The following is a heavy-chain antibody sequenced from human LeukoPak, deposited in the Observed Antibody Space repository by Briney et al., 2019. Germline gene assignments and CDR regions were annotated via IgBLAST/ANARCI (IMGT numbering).Heavy chain of an antibody. J-gene: IGHJ4*02. CDR3: ARQPIAVAGQYYFDY. Sequence: SETLSLTCTVSGGSISSHYWSWIRQPPGKGLEWIGYIYYSGSTNYNPSLKSRVTISVDTSKNQFSLKLSSVTAADTAVYYCARQPIAVAGQYYFDYWGQGTLVTVSS. V-gene: IGHV4-59*08. CDR2: IYYSGST. D-gene: IGHD6-19*01. CDR1: GGSISSHY.